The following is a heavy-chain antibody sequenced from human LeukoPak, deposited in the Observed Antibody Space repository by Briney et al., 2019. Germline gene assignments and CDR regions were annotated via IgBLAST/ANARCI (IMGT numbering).Heavy chain of an antibody. J-gene: IGHJ5*02. CDR1: GFSLSTSGVG. V-gene: IGHV2-5*02. CDR3: AHSGGEKYYYGSYRFDP. D-gene: IGHD3-10*01. CDR2: IYWDDDK. Sequence: SGPTLVNPTQTLTLTCTFSGFSLSTSGVGVGWIRQPPGKALEWLALIYWDDDKRYSPSLKSRLTITKDTSKNQEVLTMTNMDPVDTATYYCAHSGGEKYYYGSYRFDPWGQGTLVTVSS.